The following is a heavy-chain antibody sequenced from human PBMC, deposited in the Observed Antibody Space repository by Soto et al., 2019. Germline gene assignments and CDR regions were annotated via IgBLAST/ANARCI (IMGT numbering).Heavy chain of an antibody. V-gene: IGHV4-59*01. D-gene: IGHD3-22*01. CDR2: IYYSGST. CDR1: GGSISSYY. J-gene: IGHJ5*02. Sequence: SETLSLTCTVSGGSISSYYWSWIRQPPGKGLEWIGYIYYSGSTNYNPSLKSRVTISVDTSKNQFSLKLSSVTAADTAVYYCARSRFTMIDQGGNWFDPWGQGTLVTVSS. CDR3: ARSRFTMIDQGGNWFDP.